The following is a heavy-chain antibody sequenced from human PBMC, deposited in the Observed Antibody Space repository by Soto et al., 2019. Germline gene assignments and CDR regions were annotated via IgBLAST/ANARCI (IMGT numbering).Heavy chain of an antibody. V-gene: IGHV4-39*01. CDR1: GGSISSSSYY. Sequence: SETQCLTCTVSGGSISSSSYYWGWIRQPPGKGLEWIGSIYYSGSTYYNPSLKSRVTISVDTSKNQFSLKLSSVTAADTAVYYCARQSSWFLDAFDIWGQGTMVTVSS. CDR3: ARQSSWFLDAFDI. J-gene: IGHJ3*02. D-gene: IGHD6-13*01. CDR2: IYYSGST.